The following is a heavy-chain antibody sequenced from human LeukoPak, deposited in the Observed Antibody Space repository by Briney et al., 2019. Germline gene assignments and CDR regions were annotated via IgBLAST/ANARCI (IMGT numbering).Heavy chain of an antibody. CDR3: ARGLHTRSSGRRFDVFEL. J-gene: IGHJ3*01. V-gene: IGHV4-34*01. D-gene: IGHD6-6*01. Sequence: SETLSLTCAVYGGSFSGYFWTWIRQPPGKGLELIGEINHSGSTNYNPSLKSRVTISVDTSKNQFSLKLRSVTAADTAVYYCARGLHTRSSGRRFDVFELWGQGTMVIVSS. CDR1: GGSFSGYF. CDR2: INHSGST.